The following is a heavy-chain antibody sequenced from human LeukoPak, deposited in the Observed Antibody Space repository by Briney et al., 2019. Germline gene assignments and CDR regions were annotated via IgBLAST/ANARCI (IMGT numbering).Heavy chain of an antibody. V-gene: IGHV3-7*02. CDR1: GFTFSRYW. Sequence: GGSLRLSCVASGFTFSRYWMSWVRQAPGKGLEWVANIKEDGTVKYYVESVKGRFTISRDNAKNSLYLQMNSLRVEDTAVYYCAASITMFDYWGQGTLVPVSS. J-gene: IGHJ4*02. CDR3: AASITMFDY. CDR2: IKEDGTVK. D-gene: IGHD3-10*01.